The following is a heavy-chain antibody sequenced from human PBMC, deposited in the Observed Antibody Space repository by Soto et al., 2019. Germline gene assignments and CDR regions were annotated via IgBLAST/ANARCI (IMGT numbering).Heavy chain of an antibody. CDR3: AREFVGGYGGHYYYGIDV. D-gene: IGHD5-18*01. Sequence: EVLLVESGGGLVQPGGSLRLSCAVSGFPFSTYDMHWVRQVTVKSLEWVSAIGTVRDTYYSDSVKGRFTISRDSAKNSLYLQMNSLRAEDTAVYYCAREFVGGYGGHYYYGIDVWGRGTTVTVSS. J-gene: IGHJ6*02. CDR1: GFPFSTYD. V-gene: IGHV3-13*04. CDR2: IGTVRDT.